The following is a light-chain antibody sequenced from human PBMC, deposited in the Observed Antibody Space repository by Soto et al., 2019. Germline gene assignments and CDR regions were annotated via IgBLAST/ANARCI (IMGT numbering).Light chain of an antibody. CDR3: SSDTNSNTWV. Sequence: QSALTQPASVSGAPGQSITISCTGTSSDVGDYDYVSWYQQHPGTAPKLMIYEVRNRPSGVSNRFSGSKSGNTASLAISGLQAEDEANYYCSSDTNSNTWVFGGGTQLTVL. J-gene: IGLJ3*02. CDR1: SSDVGDYDY. V-gene: IGLV2-14*01. CDR2: EVR.